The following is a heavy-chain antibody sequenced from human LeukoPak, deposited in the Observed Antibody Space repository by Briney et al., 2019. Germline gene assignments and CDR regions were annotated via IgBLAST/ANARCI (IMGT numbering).Heavy chain of an antibody. Sequence: GGSLRLSCAASGFTFSSYAMHWVRQAPGKGLEYVSAISSNGGSTYYANSVKGRFTISRDNSKNTLYLQMCSLRAEDMAVYYCATTRSSDAFDIWGQGPMVTVSS. V-gene: IGHV3-64*01. D-gene: IGHD3-10*01. CDR1: GFTFSSYA. CDR2: ISSNGGST. J-gene: IGHJ3*02. CDR3: ATTRSSDAFDI.